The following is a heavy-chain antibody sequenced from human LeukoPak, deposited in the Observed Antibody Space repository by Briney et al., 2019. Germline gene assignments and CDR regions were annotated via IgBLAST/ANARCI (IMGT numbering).Heavy chain of an antibody. CDR1: GFTFSDFY. CDR2: ISSSSTYT. Sequence: PGGSLRLSCAASGFTFSDFYMSWIRQAPGKGLEWVSYISSSSTYTNYADSVKGRFTISRDNSKNTLYLQMNSLRAEDTAVYYCARDAGYCSGGSCYPGQFDYWGQGTLVTVSS. V-gene: IGHV3-11*06. D-gene: IGHD2-15*01. J-gene: IGHJ4*02. CDR3: ARDAGYCSGGSCYPGQFDY.